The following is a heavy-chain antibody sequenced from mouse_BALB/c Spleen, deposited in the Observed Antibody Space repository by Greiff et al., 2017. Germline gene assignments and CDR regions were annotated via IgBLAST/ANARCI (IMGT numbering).Heavy chain of an antibody. V-gene: IGHV5-17*02. CDR1: GFTFSSFG. CDR2: ISSGSSTI. Sequence: EVKLVESGGGLVQPGGSRKLSCAASGFTFSSFGMHWVRQAPEKGLEWVAYISSGSSTIYYADTVKGRFTISRDNPKNTLFLQMTSLRSEDTAMYYCARASTGTFDYWGQGTTLTVSS. J-gene: IGHJ2*01. CDR3: ARASTGTFDY. D-gene: IGHD4-1*02.